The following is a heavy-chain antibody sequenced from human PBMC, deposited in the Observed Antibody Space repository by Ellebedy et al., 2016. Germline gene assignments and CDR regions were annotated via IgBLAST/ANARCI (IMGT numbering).Heavy chain of an antibody. CDR3: ARVRRVGEGGPWFDP. D-gene: IGHD2-15*01. CDR1: GYTFNSYD. Sequence: ASVKVSXKASGYTFNSYDINWVRQASGQGLEWMGWMNPITGSTGYAQNFQGRVTMTRDTSITTAYMELSSLASDDTAVYYCARVRRVGEGGPWFDPWGQGTLVTVSS. V-gene: IGHV1-8*01. J-gene: IGHJ5*02. CDR2: MNPITGST.